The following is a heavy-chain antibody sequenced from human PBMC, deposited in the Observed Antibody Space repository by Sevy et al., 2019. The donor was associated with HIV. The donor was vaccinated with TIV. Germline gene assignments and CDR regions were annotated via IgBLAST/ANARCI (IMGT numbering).Heavy chain of an antibody. CDR3: ARGALSGSYGGPLDY. J-gene: IGHJ4*02. D-gene: IGHD1-26*01. CDR1: GFTFSIYD. CDR2: INTVGDT. V-gene: IGHV3-13*01. Sequence: GGSLRLSCAASGFTFSIYDMHWVRQATGKGLEWVSAINTVGDTYYPGSVKGRFTISRENAKNSLYLQMNSQRAGDTAVYYCARGALSGSYGGPLDYWGQGTLVTVSS.